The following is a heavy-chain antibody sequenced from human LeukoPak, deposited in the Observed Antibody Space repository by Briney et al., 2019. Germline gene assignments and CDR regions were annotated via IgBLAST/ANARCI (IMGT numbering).Heavy chain of an antibody. D-gene: IGHD1-26*01. J-gene: IGHJ4*02. CDR2: ITGSGANT. CDR3: AKDVAGSGSYGFDY. Sequence: PGGSLRLSCAASGFTFSSYTMNWVRQAPGKGLEWVLAITGSGANTYYADSVKGRFTISRDNSKNTLYLQMNSLRAEDTAIYYCAKDVAGSGSYGFDYWGQGTLVTVSS. CDR1: GFTFSSYT. V-gene: IGHV3-23*01.